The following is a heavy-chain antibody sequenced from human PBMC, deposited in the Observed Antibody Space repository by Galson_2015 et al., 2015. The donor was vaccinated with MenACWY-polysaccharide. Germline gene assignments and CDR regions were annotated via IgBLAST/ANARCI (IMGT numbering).Heavy chain of an antibody. D-gene: IGHD3-22*01. Sequence: PALVKPTQTLTLTCTFSGFSLSTSGVGVGWIRQPPGKALEWLALIYWDDDKRYSPSLKSRLTITKDTSKNQVVLTMTNMDPVDTATYYCARIRKAYYYDSSGYYYDYWGQGTLVTVSS. CDR3: ARIRKAYYYDSSGYYYDY. CDR2: IYWDDDK. V-gene: IGHV2-5*02. CDR1: GFSLSTSGVG. J-gene: IGHJ4*02.